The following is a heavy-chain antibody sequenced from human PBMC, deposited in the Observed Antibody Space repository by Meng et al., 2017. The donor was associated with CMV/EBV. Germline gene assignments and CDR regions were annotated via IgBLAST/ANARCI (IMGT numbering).Heavy chain of an antibody. CDR1: GYTFTGYY. Sequence: ASVKVSCKASGYTFTGYYMHWVRQAPGQGLEWMGWINPNSGGTNYAQKFQGRVTMTRDTSISTAYMELSRLRSDDTAVYYCARDRLGYCSSARCYYGADWGQGTLVTVSS. CDR3: ARDRLGYCSSARCYYGAD. J-gene: IGHJ4*02. V-gene: IGHV1-2*02. D-gene: IGHD2-2*01. CDR2: INPNSGGT.